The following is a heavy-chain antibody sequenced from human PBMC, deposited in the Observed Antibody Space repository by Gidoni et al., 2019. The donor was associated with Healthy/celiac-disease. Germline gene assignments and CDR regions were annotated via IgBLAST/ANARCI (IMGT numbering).Heavy chain of an antibody. D-gene: IGHD3-3*01. V-gene: IGHV3-64D*09. CDR1: GFTFSSSA. J-gene: IGHJ2*01. CDR3: VKDRDFWSGYPRDFYWYFDL. Sequence: EVQLVESGGGLVQPGGSLRLSCSASGFTFSSSAMHWVRQAPGKGLEYVSAISSNGGSTYYADSVKGRFTISRDNSKNTLYLQMSSLRAEDTAVYYCVKDRDFWSGYPRDFYWYFDLWGRGTLVTVSS. CDR2: ISSNGGST.